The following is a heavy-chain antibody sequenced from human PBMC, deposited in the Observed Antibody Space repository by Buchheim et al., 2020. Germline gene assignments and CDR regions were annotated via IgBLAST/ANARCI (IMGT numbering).Heavy chain of an antibody. CDR2: TSNDGRNT. Sequence: QVQLVESGGGVVQPGRSLRLSCAASGFTFSSYAMHWVRQAPGKGLEWVTVTSNDGRNTHYADSVRGRFTISSDNSKNTLFLQMNSLRPEDTAVYYCAKDKAAPADYYFDYWGKETL. CDR3: AKDKAAPADYYFDY. CDR1: GFTFSSYA. V-gene: IGHV3-30*18. J-gene: IGHJ4*02. D-gene: IGHD2-2*01.